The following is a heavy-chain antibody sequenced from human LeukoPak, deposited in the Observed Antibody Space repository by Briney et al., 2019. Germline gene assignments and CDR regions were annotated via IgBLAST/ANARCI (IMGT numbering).Heavy chain of an antibody. CDR1: GGSISSYY. V-gene: IGHV4-59*01. Sequence: SETLSLTCTVSGGSISSYYWSWIRQPPGKGLDWIGYIYYSWSTNYHPSLKSRVTISVDTSKNQFSLKLSSVTAADTAVYYCARERGGSYSYGYFDYWGQGTLVTVSS. CDR3: ARERGGSYSYGYFDY. J-gene: IGHJ4*02. CDR2: IYYSWST. D-gene: IGHD5-18*01.